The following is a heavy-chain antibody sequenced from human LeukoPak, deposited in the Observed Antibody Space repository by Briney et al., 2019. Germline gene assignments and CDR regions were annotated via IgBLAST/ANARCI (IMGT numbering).Heavy chain of an antibody. D-gene: IGHD5-18*01. CDR1: GYTFTGYY. V-gene: IGHV1-18*04. CDR2: ISAYNGNR. CDR3: ARITLKAMAKWIDP. J-gene: IGHJ5*02. Sequence: ASVKVSCKASGYTFTGYYMHWVRQAPGQGLEWMGWISAYNGNRNYAQKLQGRVTMTTDISTSTAYMELRSLRSDDTAVYYCARITLKAMAKWIDPWGQGTLVTVSS.